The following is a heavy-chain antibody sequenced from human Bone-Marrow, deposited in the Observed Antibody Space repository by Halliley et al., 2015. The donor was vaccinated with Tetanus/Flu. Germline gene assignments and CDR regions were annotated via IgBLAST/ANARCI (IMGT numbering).Heavy chain of an antibody. CDR3: AREDDAFDI. Sequence: CAAPGFAFSTASMNWVRQAPGKGLEWVSSISVSSSFVYYSDAVKGRFSISRDNAKKSLHLQMNSLRAEDTAVYYCAREDDAFDIWGQGTMVAVSS. V-gene: IGHV3-21*01. CDR1: GFAFSTAS. CDR2: ISVSSSFV. J-gene: IGHJ3*02.